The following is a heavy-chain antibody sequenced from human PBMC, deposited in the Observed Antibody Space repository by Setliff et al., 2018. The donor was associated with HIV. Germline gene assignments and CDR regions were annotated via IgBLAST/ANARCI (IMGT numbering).Heavy chain of an antibody. CDR3: VKARVDGDYYYYYYMDV. CDR2: ISSNGGST. D-gene: IGHD4-17*01. J-gene: IGHJ6*03. CDR1: GFTFSSYA. V-gene: IGHV3-64D*09. Sequence: GGSLRLSCSASGFTFSSYAMHWVRQAPGKGLEYVSAISSNGGSTYYADSVKGRFTISRDNSKNTLCLQMSSLRAEDTAVYYCVKARVDGDYYYYYYMDVWGKGTTVTVSS.